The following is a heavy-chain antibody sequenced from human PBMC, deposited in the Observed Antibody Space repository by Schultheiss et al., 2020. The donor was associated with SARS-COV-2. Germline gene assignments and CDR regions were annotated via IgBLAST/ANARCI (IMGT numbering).Heavy chain of an antibody. V-gene: IGHV3-13*01. CDR2: IGTAGDT. CDR1: GFTFSSYA. CDR3: AKDGLDYSKEYGDY. J-gene: IGHJ4*02. Sequence: GGSLRLSCAASGFTFSSYAMHWVRQATGKGLEWVSAIGTAGDTYYPGSVKGRFTISRDNSKNTLYLQMNSLRAEDTAVYYCAKDGLDYSKEYGDYWGQGTLVTVSS. D-gene: IGHD4-11*01.